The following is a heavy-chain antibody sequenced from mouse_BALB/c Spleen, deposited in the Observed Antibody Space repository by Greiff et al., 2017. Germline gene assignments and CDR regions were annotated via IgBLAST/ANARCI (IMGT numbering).Heavy chain of an antibody. J-gene: IGHJ3*01. Sequence: EVQLQQSGPGLVKPSQSLSLTCSVTGYSITSGYYWNWIRQFPGNKLEWMGYISYDGSNNYNPSLKNRISITRDTSKNQFFLKLNSVTTEDTATYYCATYDGYLAYWGQGTLVTVSA. CDR3: ATYDGYLAY. CDR1: GYSITSGYY. V-gene: IGHV3-6*02. D-gene: IGHD2-3*01. CDR2: ISYDGSN.